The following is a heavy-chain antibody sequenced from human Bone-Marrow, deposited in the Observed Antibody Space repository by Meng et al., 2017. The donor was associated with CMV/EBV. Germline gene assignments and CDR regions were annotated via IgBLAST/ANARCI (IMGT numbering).Heavy chain of an antibody. J-gene: IGHJ4*02. CDR3: ARGHLGTNGGFDD. D-gene: IGHD2-8*01. CDR2: ISSSGTYI. V-gene: IGHV3-21*01. CDR1: GFTFSSYS. Sequence: GESLKISCAASGFTFSSYSLNWVRQAPGKGLEWVSSISSSGTYIYYADSVKGRFTISRDNAKNSLYLHMNSLRAEDTAVYYCARGHLGTNGGFDDWGQGTLVTVSS.